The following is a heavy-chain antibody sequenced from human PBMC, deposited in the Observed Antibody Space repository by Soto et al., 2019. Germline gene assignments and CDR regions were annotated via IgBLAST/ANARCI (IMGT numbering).Heavy chain of an antibody. V-gene: IGHV3-30*18. CDR3: AKGVGEPGYPIDY. Sequence: QVQLGESGGGVVQPGKSLRLSCVGSGFTFGNYAMYWVRQAPGKGLEWVAFISYDGSKRYHADSVKGQFTISRDNARNTLYLQMDRLRPEDTAVYYCAKGVGEPGYPIDYGGQRSRVTVCS. J-gene: IGHJ4*02. CDR2: ISYDGSKR. CDR1: GFTFGNYA. D-gene: IGHD3-9*01.